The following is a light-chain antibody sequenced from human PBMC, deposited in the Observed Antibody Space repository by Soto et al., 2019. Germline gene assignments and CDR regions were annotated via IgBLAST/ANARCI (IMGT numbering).Light chain of an antibody. J-gene: IGLJ3*02. CDR1: SSDVGGYKY. V-gene: IGLV2-8*01. CDR2: EAT. Sequence: QSVLTQPPSASGSPGQSVTISCTGTSSDVGGYKYVSWYQQHPGKAPKLLIYEATQRPSGVPDRFSGSKSGNTASLTVSGLQAEDEADYYCSSYADSNNLLFGGGTKVTV. CDR3: SSYADSNNLL.